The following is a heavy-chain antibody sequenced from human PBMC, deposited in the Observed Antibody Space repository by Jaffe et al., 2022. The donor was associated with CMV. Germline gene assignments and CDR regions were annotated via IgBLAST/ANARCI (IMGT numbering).Heavy chain of an antibody. V-gene: IGHV1-69*09. J-gene: IGHJ5*02. CDR3: ATGRYYDSSGYYYWFDP. CDR1: GGTFSSYA. D-gene: IGHD3-22*01. CDR2: IIPILGIA. Sequence: QVQLVQSGAEVKKPGSSVKVSCKASGGTFSSYAISWVRQAPGQGLEWMGRIIPILGIANYAQKFQGRVTITADKSTSTAYMELSSLRSEDTAVYYCATGRYYDSSGYYYWFDPWGQGTLVTVSS.